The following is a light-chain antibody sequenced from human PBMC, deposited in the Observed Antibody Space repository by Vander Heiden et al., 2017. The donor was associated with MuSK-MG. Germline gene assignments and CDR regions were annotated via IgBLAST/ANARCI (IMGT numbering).Light chain of an antibody. CDR2: DAY. CDR3: QQRSNWPPFT. V-gene: IGKV3-11*01. J-gene: IGKJ5*01. CDR1: QSVNTF. Sequence: EIVLTQSPGTLSLSPGDRATLSCRASQSVNTFLDWYQQRPGQAPRLLIYDAYKRATGIPATFSGSGSGTDFTLTISSLEPEDFAVYFCQQRSNWPPFTFGQGTRLETK.